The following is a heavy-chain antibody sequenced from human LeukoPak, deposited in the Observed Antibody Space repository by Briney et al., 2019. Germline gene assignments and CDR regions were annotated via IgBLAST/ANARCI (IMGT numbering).Heavy chain of an antibody. Sequence: PGGSLRLSCAASGFTFSSYETNWVRQVPGKGLEWISYISSSGSTIYFADSVKGRFAISRDNAKNSLYLQMNSLRAEDTAVYYCARPSRPYRSSEYFQHWGQGTLVIVSS. CDR3: ARPSRPYRSSEYFQH. CDR2: ISSSGSTI. J-gene: IGHJ1*01. CDR1: GFTFSSYE. V-gene: IGHV3-48*03. D-gene: IGHD6-13*01.